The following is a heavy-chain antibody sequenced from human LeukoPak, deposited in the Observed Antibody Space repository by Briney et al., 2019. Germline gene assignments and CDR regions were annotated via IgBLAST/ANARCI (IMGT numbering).Heavy chain of an antibody. J-gene: IGHJ4*02. CDR1: GGSISSSNW. Sequence: SETLSLTCAVSGGSISSSNWWSWVRQPPGKGLEWIGEIYHSGSTNYNPSLKSRVTISVDKSKNQFSLKLSSVTAADTAVYYCARHSSGWYIRYFDYWGQGTLVTVSS. CDR2: IYHSGST. V-gene: IGHV4-4*02. D-gene: IGHD6-19*01. CDR3: ARHSSGWYIRYFDY.